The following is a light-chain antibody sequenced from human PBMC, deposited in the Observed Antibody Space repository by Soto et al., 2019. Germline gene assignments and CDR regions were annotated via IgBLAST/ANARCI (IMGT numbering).Light chain of an antibody. CDR2: EGT. V-gene: IGLV2-23*01. Sequence: QSALTQPASVSGSPGQSITISCTGTSSDVGNSNFVSWYQHHPGKAPKLMIYEGTKLYSGVSNRFSGSKSGNTASLTISGLQAEDEADYYCCSYAGRTTWVFGGGTQVTVL. J-gene: IGLJ3*02. CDR1: SSDVGNSNF. CDR3: CSYAGRTTWV.